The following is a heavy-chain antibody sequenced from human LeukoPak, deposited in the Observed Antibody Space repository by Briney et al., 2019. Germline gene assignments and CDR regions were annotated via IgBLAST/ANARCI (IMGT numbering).Heavy chain of an antibody. V-gene: IGHV1-69*13. CDR3: AGDDPPNTVSHEYYYYYYGMDV. J-gene: IGHJ6*02. Sequence: GASVKVSCKASGGTFSSYAISWVRQAPGQGLEWMGGIIPIFGTANYAQKFQGRVTITADESTSTAYMELSSLRSEDTAVYYCAGDDPPNTVSHEYYYYYYGMDVWGQGTTVTVSS. D-gene: IGHD4-17*01. CDR2: IIPIFGTA. CDR1: GGTFSSYA.